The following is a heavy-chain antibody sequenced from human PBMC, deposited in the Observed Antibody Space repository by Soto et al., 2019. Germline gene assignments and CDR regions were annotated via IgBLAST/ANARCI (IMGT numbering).Heavy chain of an antibody. V-gene: IGHV4-34*01. CDR3: ARHPERIAQIGWFDP. D-gene: IGHD6-13*01. Sequence: SETLSLTCTVSGGSIISGYYWSWIRQPPGKGLEWIGEINHSGSTNYNPSLKSRVTISVDTSKNQFSLKLSSVTAADTAVYYCARHPERIAQIGWFDPWGQGTLVTVSS. J-gene: IGHJ5*02. CDR1: GGSIISGYY. CDR2: INHSGST.